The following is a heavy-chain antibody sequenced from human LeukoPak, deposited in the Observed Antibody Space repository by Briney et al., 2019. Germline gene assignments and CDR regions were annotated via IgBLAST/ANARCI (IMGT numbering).Heavy chain of an antibody. Sequence: SETLSLTCTVSGYSISSGYYWGWIRQPPGKGLGWIGSIYHSGSTYYSPSLKSRVTISVDTSKNQFSLKLSSVTAADTAVYYCARLLRDAFDIWGQGTMVTVSS. J-gene: IGHJ3*02. CDR2: IYHSGST. D-gene: IGHD3-22*01. CDR1: GYSISSGYY. CDR3: ARLLRDAFDI. V-gene: IGHV4-38-2*02.